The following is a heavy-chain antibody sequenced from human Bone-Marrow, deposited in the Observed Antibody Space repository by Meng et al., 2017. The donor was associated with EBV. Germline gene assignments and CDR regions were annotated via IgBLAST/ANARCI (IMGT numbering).Heavy chain of an antibody. CDR3: ATDLLPTGRQAAGTWDY. Sequence: QVQRVRSGAEVKKPGASVKVSCKVPGYPRTELSMHWVRQAPGKGLEWMGGFDPEDGETIYAQKFQGRVTMTEDTSTDTAYMELSSLRSEDTAVYYCATDLLPTGRQAAGTWDYWGQGTLVTVSS. V-gene: IGHV1-24*01. D-gene: IGHD6-13*01. J-gene: IGHJ4*02. CDR1: GYPRTELS. CDR2: FDPEDGET.